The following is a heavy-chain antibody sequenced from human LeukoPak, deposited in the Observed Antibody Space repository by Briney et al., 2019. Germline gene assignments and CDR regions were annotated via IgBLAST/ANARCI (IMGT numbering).Heavy chain of an antibody. Sequence: SGPALVKPTQTLTLTCTFSGFPLSTSGMRVSWIRQPPGKALEWLARIDWDDDKFYSTSLKTRLTISKETSKNQVVLTMTNMDPVDTATYYCARIRRYSGYFDYWGQGTLVTVSS. J-gene: IGHJ4*02. CDR2: IDWDDDK. D-gene: IGHD5-12*01. CDR3: ARIRRYSGYFDY. V-gene: IGHV2-70*04. CDR1: GFPLSTSGMR.